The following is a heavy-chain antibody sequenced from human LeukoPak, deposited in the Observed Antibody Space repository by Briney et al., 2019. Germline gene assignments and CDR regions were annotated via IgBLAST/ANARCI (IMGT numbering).Heavy chain of an antibody. CDR1: GFTFSSYG. V-gene: IGHV3-30*18. CDR2: ISYDGSNK. CDR3: AKGGSTAIWDY. J-gene: IGHJ4*02. Sequence: PGRSLRLSCAASGFTFSSYGMHWVRQAPGKGLEWVAVISYDGSNKYYADSVKGRFTISRDNSKNTLYLQMNSLRAEDTAVYYCAKGGSTAIWDYWGQGTLVTVSS. D-gene: IGHD5-18*01.